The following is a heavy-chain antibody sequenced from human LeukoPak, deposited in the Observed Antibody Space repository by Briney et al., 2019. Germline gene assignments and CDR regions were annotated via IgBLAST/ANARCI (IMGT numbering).Heavy chain of an antibody. Sequence: GGSLRLSCVVSGFSFSDHYLDWVRQAPGRGLEWVGRSRIKADGYITQYAASVKDRFTTSRDESKDSLLLQMNSLKTEDTAIYYCVRGLNSFDLWGQGTPVTVSS. J-gene: IGHJ4*02. CDR1: GFSFSDHY. CDR2: SRIKADGYIT. CDR3: VRGLNSFDL. V-gene: IGHV3-72*01.